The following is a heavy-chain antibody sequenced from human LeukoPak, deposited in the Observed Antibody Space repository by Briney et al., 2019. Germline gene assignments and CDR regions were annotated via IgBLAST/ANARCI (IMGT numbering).Heavy chain of an antibody. CDR3: ARGTTAAARDY. J-gene: IGHJ4*02. CDR1: GGSFSGYY. D-gene: IGHD6-13*01. Sequence: SETLSLTCAVYGGSFSGYYWSWIRQSPGKGLEWLGEINHSGITNYNLSLKSRVTISVDTSKNQFSLKLSSVTAADTAVYYCARGTTAAARDYWGQGTLVTVSS. CDR2: INHSGIT. V-gene: IGHV4-34*01.